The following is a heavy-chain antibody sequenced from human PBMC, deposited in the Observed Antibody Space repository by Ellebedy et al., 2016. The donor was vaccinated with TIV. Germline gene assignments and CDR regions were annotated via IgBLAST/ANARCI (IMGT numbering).Heavy chain of an antibody. Sequence: GGSLRLSCSASGFIFSDFQMSWIRQAPGKGLECISSISSSGATVYYADSVKGRFSISRDNARNSLYLQLNSLRAEDKAMYYCARDTRFIDHQHNWFDPWGQGTLVTVSS. D-gene: IGHD1-14*01. J-gene: IGHJ5*02. CDR1: GFIFSDFQ. CDR3: ARDTRFIDHQHNWFDP. CDR2: ISSSGATV. V-gene: IGHV3-11*01.